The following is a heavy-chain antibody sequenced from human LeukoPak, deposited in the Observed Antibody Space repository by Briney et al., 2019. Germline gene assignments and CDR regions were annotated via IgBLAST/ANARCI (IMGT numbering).Heavy chain of an antibody. J-gene: IGHJ4*02. CDR3: ARDRRTKGLHFDY. D-gene: IGHD5-12*01. CDR1: GFIFSTYW. CDR2: INQDGSEE. V-gene: IGHV3-7*01. Sequence: GGSLRLSCAASGFIFSTYWMTWVRQAPGKGLEWVANINQDGSEEYYVDSVKGRFTISRDNAKNSLYLQINSLRAEDTAVYYCARDRRTKGLHFDYWGQGTLVTVSS.